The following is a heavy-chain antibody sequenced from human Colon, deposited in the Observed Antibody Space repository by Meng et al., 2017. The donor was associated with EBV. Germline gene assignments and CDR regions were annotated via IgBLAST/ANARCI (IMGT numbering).Heavy chain of an antibody. V-gene: IGHV3-30*18. CDR2: ISSAGNIK. CDR3: AKEGDGSRYSFDY. D-gene: IGHD5-12*01. J-gene: IGHJ4*02. CDR1: GFMFSTCG. Sequence: QVQLVASGGGVVQPGRSLRLACAASGFMFSTCGMQWVRQAPGKGLEWVAVISSAGNIKYYGDSVKGRFIISRDNPKNTLDLQINSLRAEDTAMYYCAKEGDGSRYSFDYWGRGTMVTVYS.